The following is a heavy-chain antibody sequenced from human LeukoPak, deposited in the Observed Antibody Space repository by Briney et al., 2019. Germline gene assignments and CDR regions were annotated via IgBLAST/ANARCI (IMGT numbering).Heavy chain of an antibody. CDR1: VFTFSIYW. CDR2: INQDGSEK. D-gene: IGHD6-6*01. V-gene: IGHV3-7*05. Sequence: GGSLRLSCAASVFTFSIYWMSWVRQAPGKGLGGGASINQDGSEKYYVDSVKGRCTISRDNAKTSLYLQMSRLRAEDAADYYCVRDGPGGIEARTRYYGMDVWGQGTTVSVSS. J-gene: IGHJ6*02. CDR3: VRDGPGGIEARTRYYGMDV.